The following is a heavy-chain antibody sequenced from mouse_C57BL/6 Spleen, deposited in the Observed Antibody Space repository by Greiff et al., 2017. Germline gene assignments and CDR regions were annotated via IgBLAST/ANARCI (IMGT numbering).Heavy chain of an antibody. Sequence: QVQLQQPGAELVRPGTSVKLSCKASGYTFTSYWMHWVKQRPGQGLEWIGVIDPSDSYTNYNQKFKGKATLTVDTSSSTAYMQLSSLTSEDSAVYYCARSNHLLLRYFDDWGQGTTLTVSS. D-gene: IGHD1-1*01. V-gene: IGHV1-59*01. CDR1: GYTFTSYW. J-gene: IGHJ2*01. CDR3: ARSNHLLLRYFDD. CDR2: IDPSDSYT.